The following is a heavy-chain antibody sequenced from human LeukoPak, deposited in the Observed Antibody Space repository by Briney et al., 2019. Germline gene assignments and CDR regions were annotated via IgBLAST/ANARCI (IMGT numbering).Heavy chain of an antibody. CDR2: INHSGST. V-gene: IGHV4-34*01. J-gene: IGHJ3*02. CDR1: VGSFSGYY. D-gene: IGHD3-10*01. Sequence: SETLSLTCAVYVGSFSGYYWSWIRQPPGKGLEWIGEINHSGSTNYNPSLKSRVTISVDTSKNQFSLKLSSVTAADTAVYYCARVQITMVRGVIGDAFDIWGQGTMVTVSS. CDR3: ARVQITMVRGVIGDAFDI.